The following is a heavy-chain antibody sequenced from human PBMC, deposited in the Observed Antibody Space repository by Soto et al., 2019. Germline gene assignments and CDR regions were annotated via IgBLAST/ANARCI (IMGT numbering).Heavy chain of an antibody. CDR3: ARDGGYSYGTYYYYGMDV. CDR1: GYTFTSYA. D-gene: IGHD5-18*01. CDR2: INASNGNT. Sequence: ASVKVSCKASGYTFTSYAMHWVRRAPGQRLEWMGWINASNGNTKYSQKFQGRVTITRDTSASTAYMELSSLRSEDTAVYYCARDGGYSYGTYYYYGMDVWGQGTTVTVSS. V-gene: IGHV1-3*01. J-gene: IGHJ6*02.